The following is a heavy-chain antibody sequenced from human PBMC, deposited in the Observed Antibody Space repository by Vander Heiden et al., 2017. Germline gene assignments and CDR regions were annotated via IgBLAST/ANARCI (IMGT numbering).Heavy chain of an antibody. J-gene: IGHJ4*02. D-gene: IGHD1-26*01. V-gene: IGHV3-9*01. CDR3: AKDKWELISGVFDY. CDR1: GSTFDDYA. Sequence: EVQLVESGGGLVQPGRSLRLSCAASGSTFDDYAMHWVRQAPGKGLEWVSGISWNSGSIGYADSVKGRFTISRDNAKNSLYLQMNSLRAEDTALYYCAKDKWELISGVFDYWGQGTLVTVSS. CDR2: ISWNSGSI.